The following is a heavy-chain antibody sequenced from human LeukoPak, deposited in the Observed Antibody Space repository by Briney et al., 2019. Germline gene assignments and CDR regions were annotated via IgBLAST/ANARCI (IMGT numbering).Heavy chain of an antibody. CDR1: GYTFTSYG. Sequence: ASVKVSCKASGYTFTSYGISWVRQAPGQGLEWMGWINPNSDGTNYAQKFQGRVTMTRDTSISTAYMELSRLRSDDTALYYCARDDSSGCYDYWGQGTLVTVSS. D-gene: IGHD3-22*01. CDR3: ARDDSSGCYDY. V-gene: IGHV1-2*02. CDR2: INPNSDGT. J-gene: IGHJ4*02.